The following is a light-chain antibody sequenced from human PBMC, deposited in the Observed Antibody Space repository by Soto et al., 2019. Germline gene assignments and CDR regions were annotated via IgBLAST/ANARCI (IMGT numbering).Light chain of an antibody. Sequence: EIVMTQSPATLSVSPGERATLSCRASQSVSSNLAWYQQKPGQAPRLFIYGVSTRATGIPARFSGSGSGTEFTLTISSLQSEDFAVYYCQQYNNWPPVFGGGTKVEIK. CDR2: GVS. J-gene: IGKJ4*01. CDR3: QQYNNWPPV. V-gene: IGKV3-15*01. CDR1: QSVSSN.